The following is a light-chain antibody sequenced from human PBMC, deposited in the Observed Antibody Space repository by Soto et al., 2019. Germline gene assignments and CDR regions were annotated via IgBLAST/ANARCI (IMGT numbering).Light chain of an antibody. CDR2: NNN. V-gene: IGLV1-44*01. Sequence: QSALTQPPSASGTPGQSVTISCSGSSSNIGSNTVNWYQQLPGTAPKLLIYNNNQRPSGVPDRFSGSKSGTSASLAISGLQSEDEADYYCAAWDDKLNGPVFGGGTKLTVL. CDR1: SSNIGSNT. CDR3: AAWDDKLNGPV. J-gene: IGLJ2*01.